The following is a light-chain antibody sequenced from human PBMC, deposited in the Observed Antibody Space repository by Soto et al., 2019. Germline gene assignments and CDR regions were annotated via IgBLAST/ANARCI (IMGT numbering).Light chain of an antibody. Sequence: DIQMTQSPSSVSASVEDRITITFRASQGISSWLAWYQQKPGKAPKLLIYAASSVQSGVPSRFSGSGSGTHFTLTISSLQPEVFANYYCQQANDFPLTFGQGTRLEIK. V-gene: IGKV1D-12*01. J-gene: IGKJ5*01. CDR1: QGISSW. CDR3: QQANDFPLT. CDR2: AAS.